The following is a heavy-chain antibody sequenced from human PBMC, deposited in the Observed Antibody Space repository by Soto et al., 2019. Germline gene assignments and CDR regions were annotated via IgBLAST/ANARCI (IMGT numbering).Heavy chain of an antibody. J-gene: IGHJ6*02. CDR1: GFTFSSYA. Sequence: GGSLRLSCAASGFTFSSYAMHWVRQAPGKGLEWVAVISYDGSNKYYADSVKGRFTISRDNSKNTLYLQMNSLRAEDTAVYYRARDHSISDYYYYYGMDVWGQGTTVTVSS. CDR2: ISYDGSNK. D-gene: IGHD4-4*01. V-gene: IGHV3-30-3*01. CDR3: ARDHSISDYYYYYGMDV.